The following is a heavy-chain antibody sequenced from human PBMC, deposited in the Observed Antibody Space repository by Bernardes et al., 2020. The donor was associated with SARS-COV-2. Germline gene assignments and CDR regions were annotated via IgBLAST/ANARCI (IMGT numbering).Heavy chain of an antibody. D-gene: IGHD6-6*01. CDR3: ARTAWAPDSIALHFDS. Sequence: SESLSLTCTVSGGSLSSLDDFWGWLLQPPGKGLEWIGSIFYTGINYYNPSLRTRATISVDTSKNQFSLKLFSLTASDTAVYYCARTAWAPDSIALHFDSWGQGTLVTVSS. J-gene: IGHJ4*02. V-gene: IGHV4-39*01. CDR2: IFYTGIN. CDR1: GGSLSSLDDF.